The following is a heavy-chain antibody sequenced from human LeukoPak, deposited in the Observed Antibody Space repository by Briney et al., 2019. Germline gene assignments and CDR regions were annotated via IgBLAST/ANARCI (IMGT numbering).Heavy chain of an antibody. J-gene: IGHJ5*02. CDR1: GGSIRTYY. CDR2: ISDIGRT. Sequence: PSETLSLTCTVSGGSIRTYYWSWIRQPPGKGLEWIGYISDIGRTNYNPSLSSRVSISQDTSKTQLSLKLSSVTAADTAVYYCARVMFFGSWYRGWFDPWGQGTLVTVSS. CDR3: ARVMFFGSWYRGWFDP. D-gene: IGHD6-13*01. V-gene: IGHV4-4*09.